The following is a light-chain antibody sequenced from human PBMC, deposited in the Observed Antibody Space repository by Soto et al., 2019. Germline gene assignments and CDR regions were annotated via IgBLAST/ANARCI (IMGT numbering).Light chain of an antibody. Sequence: ETVMTQSPATLSVSPGERVTLSCRASLSVSINLAWYQQKPGQAPRLLIYGASTRATGVPARFSGSGSGTEFTLTISSLQSEDFAVYYCQQYNNWPPVTFGQGTKVEIK. V-gene: IGKV3-15*01. CDR3: QQYNNWPPVT. CDR2: GAS. J-gene: IGKJ1*01. CDR1: LSVSIN.